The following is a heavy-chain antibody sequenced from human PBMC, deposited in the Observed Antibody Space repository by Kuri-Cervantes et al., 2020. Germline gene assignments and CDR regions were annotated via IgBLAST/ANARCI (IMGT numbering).Heavy chain of an antibody. CDR1: GGSISSYY. D-gene: IGHD3-10*01. J-gene: IGHJ4*02. CDR2: IYYSGST. Sequence: SETLSLTCTVSGGSISSYYWSWIRQPPGKGPEWIGYIYYSGSTNYNPSLKSRVTISVDTSKNQFSLKLSSVTAADTAVYYCARDLRLLWFGVKDYYFDYWGQGTLVTVSS. V-gene: IGHV4-59*01. CDR3: ARDLRLLWFGVKDYYFDY.